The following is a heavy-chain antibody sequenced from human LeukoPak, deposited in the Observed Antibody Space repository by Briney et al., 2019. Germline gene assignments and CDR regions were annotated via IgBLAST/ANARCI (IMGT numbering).Heavy chain of an antibody. V-gene: IGHV3-15*01. CDR2: ILSEADGRTT. CDR1: GLIFSNAW. J-gene: IGHJ4*02. CDR3: VTLRNDFLY. Sequence: PGGSLRLSCTASGLIFSNAWMTWVRQTPGKGLEWVGRILSEADGRTTDYAASVKGRFTFSRDDSKNTVFLQMNSLKTEDTAVYYCVTLRNDFLYWGQGTLVTVSS. D-gene: IGHD3-3*01.